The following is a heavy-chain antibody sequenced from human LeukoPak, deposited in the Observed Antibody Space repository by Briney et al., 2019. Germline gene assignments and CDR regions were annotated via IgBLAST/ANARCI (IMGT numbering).Heavy chain of an antibody. Sequence: GGSLRLSCAASGCTFSSYAMSWVRQAPGKGLEWVSAISGSGGSTYYADSVKGRFTISRDNPKNTLYLQMNSLRAEDTAVYYCAKMGPSGSYYSTCLGPFDYWGQGPLVTVSS. V-gene: IGHV3-23*01. CDR1: GCTFSSYA. D-gene: IGHD1-26*01. CDR3: AKMGPSGSYYSTCLGPFDY. J-gene: IGHJ4*02. CDR2: ISGSGGST.